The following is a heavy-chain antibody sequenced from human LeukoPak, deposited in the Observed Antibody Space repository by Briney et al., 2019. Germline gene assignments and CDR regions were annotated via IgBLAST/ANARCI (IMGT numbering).Heavy chain of an antibody. V-gene: IGHV1-69*05. CDR1: GGTFSSYA. J-gene: IGHJ4*02. D-gene: IGHD3-10*01. CDR2: IIPIFGTA. CDR3: ARGMVRELKGGYFDY. Sequence: ASVKVSCKASGGTFSSYAISWVRQAPGQGLEWMGGIIPIFGTANYAQKFQGRVTITTDESTSTAYMELSSLRSEDTAMYYCARGMVRELKGGYFDYWGQGTLVTVSS.